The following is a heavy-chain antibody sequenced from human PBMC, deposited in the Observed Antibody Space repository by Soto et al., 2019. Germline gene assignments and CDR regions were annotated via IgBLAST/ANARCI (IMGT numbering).Heavy chain of an antibody. D-gene: IGHD2-8*01. CDR3: VRGPFGDAPFDF. V-gene: IGHV1-2*02. Sequence: QVHLAQSGAEVRKPGTSVKVSCKASGYTFIGYYMNWVRQAPGQGLEWMAWINPKNGATVFAPKFEGRITMTRETSVSTAYMELSRPNFDDTAMYYCVRGPFGDAPFDFWGPGTMVTVSS. CDR2: INPKNGAT. J-gene: IGHJ3*01. CDR1: GYTFIGYY.